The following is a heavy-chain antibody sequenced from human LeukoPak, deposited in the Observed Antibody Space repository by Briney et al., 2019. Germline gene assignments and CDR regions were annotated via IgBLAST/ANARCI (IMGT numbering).Heavy chain of an antibody. D-gene: IGHD3-10*01. Sequence: SETLSLTCTVSGVSISSYYWSWIRQPPGRGLEWIGYLYYSGSTNYNPSLKSRVTISVDTSKNQFSLKLSSVTAADTAVYYCARRPSYGSGSLWDYYYYYYMDVWGKGTTVTVSS. V-gene: IGHV4-59*12. CDR1: GVSISSYY. CDR2: LYYSGST. CDR3: ARRPSYGSGSLWDYYYYYYMDV. J-gene: IGHJ6*03.